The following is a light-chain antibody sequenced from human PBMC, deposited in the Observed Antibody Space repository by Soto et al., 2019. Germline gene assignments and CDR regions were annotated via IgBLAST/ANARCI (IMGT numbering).Light chain of an antibody. V-gene: IGKV4-1*01. J-gene: IGKJ2*02. CDR3: QQYYSTPRT. Sequence: DIVITQSPDSLAVSLGERATINCKSSQSVLYSSNNKNYLAWYPQKPGQPPKLLIYWASTRESGVPDRFIGSGSGTDFTLTTSSLQAEDVAVYYCQQYYSTPRTFGQRAKLEIK. CDR1: QSVLYSSNNKNY. CDR2: WAS.